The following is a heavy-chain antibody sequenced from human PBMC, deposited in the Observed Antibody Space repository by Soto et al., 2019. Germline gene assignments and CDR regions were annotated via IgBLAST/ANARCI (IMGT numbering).Heavy chain of an antibody. J-gene: IGHJ6*02. D-gene: IGHD6-13*01. CDR2: ISYDGSNK. CDR3: ARREIAAGYYYYGMDV. V-gene: IGHV3-30-3*01. CDR1: GFTFSSYA. Sequence: QVQLVESGGGVVQPGRSLRLSCAASGFTFSSYAMHWVRQAPGKGLEWVAVISYDGSNKYYADSVKGRFNISRDNSKNTLYLQMNSLKAEDTAVYYCARREIAAGYYYYGMDVWGQGTTVTVSS.